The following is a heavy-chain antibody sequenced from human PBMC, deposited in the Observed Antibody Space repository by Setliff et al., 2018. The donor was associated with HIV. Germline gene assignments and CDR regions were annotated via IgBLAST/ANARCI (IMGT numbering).Heavy chain of an antibody. V-gene: IGHV4-59*01. CDR3: AGSKGATRPSAEYFQN. CDR1: GGSIRSFY. D-gene: IGHD1-26*01. Sequence: SETLSLTCTVSGGSIRSFYWSWIRQPPGKGLEWIGDIFYSGRTNYNPSLKSRVTISLGTSKIQFALKLSSVTTADTAIYYCAGSKGATRPSAEYFQNWGQGTLVTVSS. CDR2: IFYSGRT. J-gene: IGHJ1*01.